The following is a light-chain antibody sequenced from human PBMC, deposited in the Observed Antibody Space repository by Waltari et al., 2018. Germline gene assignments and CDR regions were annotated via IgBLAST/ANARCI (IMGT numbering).Light chain of an antibody. V-gene: IGKV3-11*01. CDR2: DAS. CDR1: QDVNEY. Sequence: EIVLTQSPATLSLSPGQRAALSCRASQDVNEYIAWYQQKPGQHPRLLIYDASKRATGIPDRFGGSGSGTDFTLTISTLEPEDFGVYYCQQRYAFGGGTRLEIK. J-gene: IGKJ5*01. CDR3: QQRYA.